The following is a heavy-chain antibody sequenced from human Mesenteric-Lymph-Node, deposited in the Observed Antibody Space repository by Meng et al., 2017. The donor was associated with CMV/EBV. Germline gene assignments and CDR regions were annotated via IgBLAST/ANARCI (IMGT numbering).Heavy chain of an antibody. Sequence: GESLKISCAASRFTVSSNYMSWVRQAPGKGLEWVSVIYSGGSTYYADSVKGRFTISRDNSKNTLYLQMNSLRAEDTAVYYCAKSREGSTSCYEIWGQGTLVTVSS. CDR2: IYSGGST. CDR3: AKSREGSTSCYEI. J-gene: IGHJ4*02. CDR1: RFTVSSNY. V-gene: IGHV3-53*01. D-gene: IGHD2-2*01.